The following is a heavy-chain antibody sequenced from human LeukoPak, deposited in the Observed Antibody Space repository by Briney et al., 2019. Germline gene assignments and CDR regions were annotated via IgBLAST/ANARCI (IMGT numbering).Heavy chain of an antibody. D-gene: IGHD2-15*01. V-gene: IGHV3-30*02. CDR2: IRYDGSNK. J-gene: IGHJ4*02. CDR3: AKDLSPYCSGGSCYGGYFDY. Sequence: AGGSLRLSCAASGFTFSSYGMHWVRQAPGKGLEWVAFIRYDGSNKYYADSVKGRFTISRDNSKNTLYLQMNSLRAEDTAVYYCAKDLSPYCSGGSCYGGYFDYWGQGTLVTVSS. CDR1: GFTFSSYG.